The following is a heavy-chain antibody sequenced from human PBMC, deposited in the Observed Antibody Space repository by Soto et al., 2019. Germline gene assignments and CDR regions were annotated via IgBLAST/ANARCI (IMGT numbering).Heavy chain of an antibody. CDR3: ARTFFYDSGGYYYDYYAMDV. J-gene: IGHJ6*02. CDR2: IYPGDSDT. D-gene: IGHD3-22*01. V-gene: IGHV5-51*01. CDR1: GYSFTSYW. Sequence: GESLKISCKGSGYSFTSYWIGWVRQMPGKGLEWMGIIYPGDSDTRYSPSFQGQVTISADKSISTAYLQWSSLKASDTAMYYCARTFFYDSGGYYYDYYAMDVWGQGILVTVSS.